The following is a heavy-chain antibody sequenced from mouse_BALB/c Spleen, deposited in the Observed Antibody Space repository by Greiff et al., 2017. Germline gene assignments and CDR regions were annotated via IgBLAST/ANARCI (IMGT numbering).Heavy chain of an antibody. CDR2: INPSSGYT. D-gene: IGHD4-1*02. J-gene: IGHJ2*01. Sequence: QVQLQQSAAELARPGASVKMSCKASGYTFTSYTMHWVKQRPGQGLEWIGYINPSSGYTEYNQKFKDKTTLTADKSSSTAYMQLSSLTSEDSAVYYCAREPTGTREALDYWGQGTTLTVSS. CDR1: GYTFTSYT. CDR3: AREPTGTREALDY. V-gene: IGHV1-4*02.